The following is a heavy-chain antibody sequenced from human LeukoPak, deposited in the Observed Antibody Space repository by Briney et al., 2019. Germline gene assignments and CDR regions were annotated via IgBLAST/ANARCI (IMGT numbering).Heavy chain of an antibody. J-gene: IGHJ4*02. Sequence: GGSLRLSCAASGVNFNSFAMNWVRQAPGKGLEWISYISSSSSTIYYSDSVKGRFSISRDNAKNSVYLEMNSPRDEDTAVYYCARVGGYQLPKFDYWGRGTLVTVSS. V-gene: IGHV3-48*02. CDR1: GVNFNSFA. CDR2: ISSSSSTI. CDR3: ARVGGYQLPKFDY. D-gene: IGHD2-2*01.